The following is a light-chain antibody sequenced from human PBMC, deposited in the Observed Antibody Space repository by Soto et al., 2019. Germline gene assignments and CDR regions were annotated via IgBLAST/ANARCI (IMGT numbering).Light chain of an antibody. J-gene: IGKJ1*01. CDR3: QQSYSNPTRP. V-gene: IGKV1-39*01. Sequence: DIQMTQSPSSLSASVGDRVTITCRASQSISSYLNWYQQKPGKAPKLLIYAASSLQSGVPSRFSGSGSGTDFTLTITSLQPEDFATYYCQQSYSNPTRPVGQVTNVDIX. CDR1: QSISSY. CDR2: AAS.